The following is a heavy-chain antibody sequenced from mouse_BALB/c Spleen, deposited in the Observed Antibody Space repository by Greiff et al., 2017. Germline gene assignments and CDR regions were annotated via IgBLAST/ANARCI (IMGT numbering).Heavy chain of an antibody. Sequence: EVKLVESGGGLVKPGGSLKLSCAASGFTFSDYYMYWVRQTPEKRLEWVATISDGGSYTYYPDSVKGRFTISRDNAKNNLYLQMSSLKSEDTAMYYCAIAPLLGFYAMDYWGQGTSVTVSS. J-gene: IGHJ4*01. CDR2: ISDGGSYT. CDR1: GFTFSDYY. CDR3: AIAPLLGFYAMDY. D-gene: IGHD4-1*01. V-gene: IGHV5-4*02.